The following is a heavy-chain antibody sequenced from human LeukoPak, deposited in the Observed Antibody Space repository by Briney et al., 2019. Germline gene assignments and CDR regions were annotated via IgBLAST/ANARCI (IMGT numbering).Heavy chain of an antibody. V-gene: IGHV3-23*01. J-gene: IGHJ3*02. CDR3: ARGLSYGNAFDI. CDR1: GFTFSSYP. Sequence: GGSLRLSCAASGFTFSSYPMSWVRRAPGKGQEWVSAISGSGGSTYYADSVKGRFTISRDNAKNSLYLQMNSLRAEDTAVYYCARGLSYGNAFDIWGQGTMVTVSS. D-gene: IGHD4-17*01. CDR2: ISGSGGST.